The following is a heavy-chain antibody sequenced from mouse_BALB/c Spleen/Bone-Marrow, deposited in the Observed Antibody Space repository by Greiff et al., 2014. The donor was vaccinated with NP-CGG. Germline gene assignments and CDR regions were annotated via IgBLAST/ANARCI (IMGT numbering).Heavy chain of an antibody. CDR3: TLSRDFDY. J-gene: IGHJ2*01. V-gene: IGHV1S16*01. CDR2: INPSNDGA. CDR1: GYTFTSYW. Sequence: QGQLKESGAELGKPGASVKLSCKASGYTFTSYWVHWGKLRPGQSFEWIGEINPSNDGANYNEKFKRKATLTVDKSSSTAYMQLSSLTSEDSAVYYCTLSRDFDYWGQGTTLTVSS.